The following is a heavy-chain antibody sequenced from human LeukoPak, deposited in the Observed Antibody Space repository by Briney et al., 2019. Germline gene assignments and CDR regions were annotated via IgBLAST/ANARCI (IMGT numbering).Heavy chain of an antibody. D-gene: IGHD1-26*01. CDR1: GGSISSYY. Sequence: SETLSLTCTVSGGSISSYYWSWIRQPPGKGLEWIGYIYYSGSTNYNPSLKSRVTISVDTSKNQFSLKLSSVTAADTAVYYCARDGGSYGRRYFQHWGQGTLVTVSS. CDR3: ARDGGSYGRRYFQH. CDR2: IYYSGST. V-gene: IGHV4-59*01. J-gene: IGHJ1*01.